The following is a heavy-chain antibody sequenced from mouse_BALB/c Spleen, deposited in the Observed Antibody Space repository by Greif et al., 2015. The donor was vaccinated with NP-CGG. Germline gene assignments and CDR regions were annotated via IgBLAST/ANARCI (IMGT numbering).Heavy chain of an antibody. J-gene: IGHJ1*01. CDR3: TRRGVVGYFDV. CDR1: GYTFTSYY. CDR2: INPSNGGI. D-gene: IGHD1-1*01. Sequence: VQLQQSGAELVKPGASVKLSCKASGYTFTSYYMYWVKQRPGQGLEWIGEINPSNGGINFNEKFKSKATLTVDKSSSTAYMQLSSLTSEDSAVYYCTRRGVVGYFDVWGAGTTVTVSS. V-gene: IGHV1S81*02.